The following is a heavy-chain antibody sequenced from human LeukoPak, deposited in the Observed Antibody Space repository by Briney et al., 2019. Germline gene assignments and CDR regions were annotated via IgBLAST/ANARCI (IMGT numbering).Heavy chain of an antibody. V-gene: IGHV4-59*01. J-gene: IGHJ4*02. CDR1: GGSISSYY. CDR3: ASSDIGTTAYYFDY. Sequence: SXTLSLTCTVSGGSISSYYWSWIRQPPGKGLEWIGYIYYSGSTNYNPSLKSRVTISVDTSKNQFSLKLSSVTAADTAVYYCASSDIGTTAYYFDYWGQGTLVTVSS. D-gene: IGHD1-7*01. CDR2: IYYSGST.